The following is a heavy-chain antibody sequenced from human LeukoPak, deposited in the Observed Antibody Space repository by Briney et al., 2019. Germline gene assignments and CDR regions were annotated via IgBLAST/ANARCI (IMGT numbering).Heavy chain of an antibody. CDR2: ISTYNSDK. J-gene: IGHJ4*02. CDR1: GYTFTNYG. D-gene: IGHD1-26*01. CDR3: AIHWHAGTYQPFDF. V-gene: IGHV1-18*01. Sequence: ASVKVSCKASGYTFTNYGITWVRQAPGQGPEWVGWISTYNSDKGYAQNLQGRLTLTTDTSTNTAYMGLRSLRSDDTAVYYCAIHWHAGTYQPFDFWGQGTLVTVSS.